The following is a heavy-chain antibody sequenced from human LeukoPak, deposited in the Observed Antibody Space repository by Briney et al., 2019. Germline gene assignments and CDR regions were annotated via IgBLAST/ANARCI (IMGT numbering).Heavy chain of an antibody. V-gene: IGHV1-2*02. CDR1: GYTFTNYY. Sequence: GASVKVSCKASGYTFTNYYMHWVRQAPGQGLEWMGWINPSNGDTNYAQKFQGGVTLTRDTSISTAYMELNGLRSDDTAVYYCANLLAAASSYYYYMDVWGRGTTVAVSS. CDR2: INPSNGDT. D-gene: IGHD2-8*02. CDR3: ANLLAAASSYYYYMDV. J-gene: IGHJ6*03.